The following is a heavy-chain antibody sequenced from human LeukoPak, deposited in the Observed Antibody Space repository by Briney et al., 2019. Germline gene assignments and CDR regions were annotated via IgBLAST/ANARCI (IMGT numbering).Heavy chain of an antibody. CDR1: GGSISPYH. CDR2: ISYSGST. CDR3: ARHLDYYGSGSYEY. V-gene: IGHV4-59*08. D-gene: IGHD3-10*01. Sequence: SETLSLTCAVSGGSISPYHWTWIRQPPGKGLEGIGYISYSGSTNYNPSLKSRVTISIATSQSQFSLKLSSVTAADTAVYYCARHLDYYGSGSYEYWGQGPLVTVSS. J-gene: IGHJ4*02.